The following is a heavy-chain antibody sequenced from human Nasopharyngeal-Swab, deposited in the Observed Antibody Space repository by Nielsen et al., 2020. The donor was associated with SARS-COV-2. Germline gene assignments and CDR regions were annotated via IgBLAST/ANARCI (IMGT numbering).Heavy chain of an antibody. V-gene: IGHV3-13*01. Sequence: GGSLRLSCAVSGFTFSSYDMHWVRQATGKGLEWVSAIGTAGDTYYPGSVKGRFTISRENAKNSLYLQMNSLRAGDTAVYYCARARGNWNDDYYYGMDVWGQGTTVTVSS. D-gene: IGHD1-1*01. CDR2: IGTAGDT. J-gene: IGHJ6*02. CDR1: GFTFSSYD. CDR3: ARARGNWNDDYYYGMDV.